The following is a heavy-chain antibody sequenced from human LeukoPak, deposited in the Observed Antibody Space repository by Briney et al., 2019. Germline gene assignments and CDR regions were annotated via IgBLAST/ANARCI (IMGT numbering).Heavy chain of an antibody. CDR2: ISGSGDFA. CDR1: GFTFSSYA. J-gene: IGHJ5*02. Sequence: GGSLRLSCAASGFTFSSYAMSWVRQAPGKGLEWVSAISGSGDFAYYADSVKGRFTISRDNAKNSLYLQMNSLRAEDTAVYYCARYNWFDPWGQGTLVTVSS. CDR3: ARYNWFDP. V-gene: IGHV3-23*01.